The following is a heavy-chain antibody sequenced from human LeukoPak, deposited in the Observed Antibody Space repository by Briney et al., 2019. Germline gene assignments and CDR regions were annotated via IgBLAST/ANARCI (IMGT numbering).Heavy chain of an antibody. J-gene: IGHJ3*02. D-gene: IGHD3-16*01. CDR2: ISYSGST. CDR3: ASHRKGGAFDI. CDR1: GGSISSYY. Sequence: SETLSLTCTVSGGSISSYYWSWIRQPPGKGREWIGYISYSGSTNYNPSLKSRVTISVDTSKNQFSLKLSSVTAADTAVYYCASHRKGGAFDIWGQGTMVTVSS. V-gene: IGHV4-59*01.